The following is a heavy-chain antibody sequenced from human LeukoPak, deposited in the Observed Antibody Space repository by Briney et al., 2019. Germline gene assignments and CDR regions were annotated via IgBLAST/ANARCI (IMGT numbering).Heavy chain of an antibody. V-gene: IGHV4-39*01. CDR2: IYYSGTT. CDR3: ARGYCSGGSCGTENAFDI. J-gene: IGHJ3*02. D-gene: IGHD2-15*01. CDR1: GGSISSSSYY. Sequence: SETLSLTCTVSGGSISSSSYYWGWIRQPPGKGLEWIASIYYSGTTYYNPSLKSRVTISVDRSKNQFSLKLSSVTAADTAVYYCARGYCSGGSCGTENAFDIWGQGTMVTVSS.